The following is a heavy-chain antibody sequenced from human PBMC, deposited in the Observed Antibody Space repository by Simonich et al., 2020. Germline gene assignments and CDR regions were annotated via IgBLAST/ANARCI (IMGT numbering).Heavy chain of an antibody. Sequence: QVQLQESGPGLVKPSETLSLTCAVSGYSISRGYYWGWIRQPPGKGLEGIGSIYHSGRTYYNPSLKSRVTLSVDTSKNQFSLKLSSVTAADTAVYYCARATRIAAAGYFDYWGQGTLVTVSS. D-gene: IGHD6-13*01. J-gene: IGHJ4*02. V-gene: IGHV4-38-2*01. CDR2: IYHSGRT. CDR3: ARATRIAAAGYFDY. CDR1: GYSISRGYY.